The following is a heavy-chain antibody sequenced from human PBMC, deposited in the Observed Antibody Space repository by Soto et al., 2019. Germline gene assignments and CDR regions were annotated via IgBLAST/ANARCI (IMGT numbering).Heavy chain of an antibody. Sequence: QVQLVQSGAEVKKPGSSVKVSCKASGGTFSSYAISWVRQAPGQGLEWMGGIIPIFGTANYAQKFQGRVTITADESTSTAYMELSSLRSEDTAVYYCARDLGRLQWPSDYYYGMDVWGQGTTVTVSS. CDR1: GGTFSSYA. V-gene: IGHV1-69*12. D-gene: IGHD4-4*01. CDR2: IIPIFGTA. CDR3: ARDLGRLQWPSDYYYGMDV. J-gene: IGHJ6*02.